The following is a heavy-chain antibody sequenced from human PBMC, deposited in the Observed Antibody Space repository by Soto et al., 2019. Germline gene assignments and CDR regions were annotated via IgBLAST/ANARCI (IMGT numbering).Heavy chain of an antibody. V-gene: IGHV4-61*01. CDR1: DGYVRSGTYY. Sequence: TRTVSDGYVRSGTYYRSWIKQPPGKGLEWIGYVHYSGSTSYNPSLKSRVTISVDTSKNQFSLKLSSVTAADTAVYYCATDPTYCSDTSCQPRHCFDYWGQGTLVTVSS. D-gene: IGHD2-2*01. CDR3: ATDPTYCSDTSCQPRHCFDY. CDR2: VHYSGST. J-gene: IGHJ4*02.